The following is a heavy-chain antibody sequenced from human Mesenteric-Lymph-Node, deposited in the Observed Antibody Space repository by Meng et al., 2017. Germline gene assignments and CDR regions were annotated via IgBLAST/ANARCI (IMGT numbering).Heavy chain of an antibody. CDR2: IYYSGST. D-gene: IGHD6-19*01. CDR1: GGSISSYY. J-gene: IGHJ5*02. V-gene: IGHV4-59*01. Sequence: SETLSLTCTVSGGSISSYYWSWIRQSPGKGLEWIGYIYYSGSTNYNPSLKSRVTISVDTSKNQFSLKLSSVTAADTDVYYCARVQIMYSSGWPNWFDPWGQGTLVTVSS. CDR3: ARVQIMYSSGWPNWFDP.